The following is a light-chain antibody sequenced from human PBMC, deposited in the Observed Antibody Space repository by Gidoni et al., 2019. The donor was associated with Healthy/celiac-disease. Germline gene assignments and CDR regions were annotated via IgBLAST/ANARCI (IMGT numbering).Light chain of an antibody. Sequence: DIVMTQSPDSLAVSLGERATINCKSSQNVLYSSNNKNYLAWYQQKPGQPPKLLIYWASARESGVPDRFSGTGSGTDFTLTISSLQAEDVAVYYCHQYYSSPSSFXQXTKLEIK. CDR2: WAS. CDR1: QNVLYSSNNKNY. V-gene: IGKV4-1*01. CDR3: HQYYSSPSS. J-gene: IGKJ2*01.